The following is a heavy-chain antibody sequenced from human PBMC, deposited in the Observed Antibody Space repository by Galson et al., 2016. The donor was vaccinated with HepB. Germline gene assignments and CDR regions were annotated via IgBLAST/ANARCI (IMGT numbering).Heavy chain of an antibody. Sequence: CAISGDSVSSNNAAWTWIRQSPSGGLEWLGRTYYRSKWYNDYAVSVKSRININPDTSKNQFSLQMNSVTPEDTAVYFCVREREMIRDSQYYYAMDVWGQGAPVTVSS. V-gene: IGHV6-1*01. CDR2: TYYRSKWYN. D-gene: IGHD3-16*01. CDR3: VREREMIRDSQYYYAMDV. J-gene: IGHJ6*02. CDR1: GDSVSSNNAA.